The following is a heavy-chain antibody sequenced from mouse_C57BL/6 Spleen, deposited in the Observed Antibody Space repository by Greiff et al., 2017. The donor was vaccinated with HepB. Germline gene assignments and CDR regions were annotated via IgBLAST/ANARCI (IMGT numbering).Heavy chain of an antibody. CDR2: INPSSGYT. CDR1: GYTFTSYT. CDR3: ARSVVALPYWYFDV. D-gene: IGHD1-1*01. Sequence: QVQLKESGAELARPGASVKMSCKASGYTFTSYTMHWVKQRPGQGLEWIGYINPSSGYTKYNQKFKDKATLTADKSSSTAYMQLRSLTSEDSAVYYCARSVVALPYWYFDVWGTGTTVTVSS. V-gene: IGHV1-4*01. J-gene: IGHJ1*03.